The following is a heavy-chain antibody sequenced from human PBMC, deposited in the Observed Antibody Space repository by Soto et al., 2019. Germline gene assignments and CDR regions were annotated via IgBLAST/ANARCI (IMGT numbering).Heavy chain of an antibody. CDR2: IYYTGSA. V-gene: IGHV4-61*01. J-gene: IGHJ4*02. D-gene: IGHD2-21*01. CDR3: ARGPLPYCVGDCFDH. Sequence: SETLSLTCSVSGGYVNTGSYYCSWVRQSPGKGLEWIGKIYYTGSADYNPSLKSRVTMSVDTSKDQIYLNIKSATAADTAMYPCARGPLPYCVGDCFDHWGQGIPVIVSS. CDR1: GGYVNTGSYY.